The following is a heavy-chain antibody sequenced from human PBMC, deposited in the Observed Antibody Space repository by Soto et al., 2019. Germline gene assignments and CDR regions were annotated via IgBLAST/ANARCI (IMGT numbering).Heavy chain of an antibody. V-gene: IGHV3-33*01. CDR1: GFTFSSYG. CDR3: ARSDYYDSSGYTFDY. J-gene: IGHJ4*02. Sequence: GGSLRLSCAASGFTFSSYGMHWVRQAPGKGLEWVAVIWYDGSNKYYADSVKGRFTISRDNSKNTLYLQMNSLRAEDTAVYYCARSDYYDSSGYTFDYWGQGTLVTVSS. CDR2: IWYDGSNK. D-gene: IGHD3-22*01.